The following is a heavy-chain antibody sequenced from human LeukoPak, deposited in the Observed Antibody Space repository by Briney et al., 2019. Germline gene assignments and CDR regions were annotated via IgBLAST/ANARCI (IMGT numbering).Heavy chain of an antibody. CDR3: AKGNDSSGYYYSFDY. V-gene: IGHV3-9*01. Sequence: GGSLRLSCAASGFTFDDYAMHWVRQAPGKGLEWVSGISWNSGSIGYADSVKGRFTISRDNAKSSLYLQMNSLRAEDTALYYCAKGNDSSGYYYSFDYWGQGTLVTVSS. CDR1: GFTFDDYA. CDR2: ISWNSGSI. D-gene: IGHD3-22*01. J-gene: IGHJ4*02.